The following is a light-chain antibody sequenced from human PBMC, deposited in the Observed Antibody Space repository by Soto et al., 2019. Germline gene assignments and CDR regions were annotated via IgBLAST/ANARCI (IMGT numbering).Light chain of an antibody. V-gene: IGKV1-12*01. CDR1: QDISRW. J-gene: IGKJ4*01. Sequence: VQMTRSPSSVSTSVVEGGTSTFRASQDISRWLASYQQKPAKDPKVLIYSTSNLQSGVPSRFSGSRSATDFTLTISSLQHEDFATYYCKQSKSFPLTFGGGTKVDIK. CDR3: KQSKSFPLT. CDR2: STS.